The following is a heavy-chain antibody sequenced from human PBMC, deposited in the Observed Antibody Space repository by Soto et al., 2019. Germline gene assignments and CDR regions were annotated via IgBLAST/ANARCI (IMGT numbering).Heavy chain of an antibody. Sequence: GESLKISCKGSGYSFTSYWISWVRQMPGKGLEWMGRIDPSDSYTNYSPSFQGHVTISADKSISTAYLQWSSLKASDTAMYYCATQLWFGDVRMNWFDPGGQGTQVTV. J-gene: IGHJ5*02. CDR1: GYSFTSYW. D-gene: IGHD3-10*01. V-gene: IGHV5-10-1*01. CDR3: ATQLWFGDVRMNWFDP. CDR2: IDPSDSYT.